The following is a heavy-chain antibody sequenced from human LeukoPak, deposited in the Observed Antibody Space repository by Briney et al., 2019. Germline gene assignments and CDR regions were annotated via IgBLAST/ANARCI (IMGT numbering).Heavy chain of an antibody. J-gene: IGHJ4*02. CDR3: ARGRYYDSSGYYAY. CDR1: GGSFSGYY. D-gene: IGHD3-22*01. Sequence: PSETLSLTCAVYGGSFSGYYWSWIRQPPGKGLEWIGEINHSGSTNYNPSLKSRVTISVDTSKNQFSLKLSSVTAADTAVYYCARGRYYDSSGYYAYWGQGTLVTVSS. V-gene: IGHV4-34*01. CDR2: INHSGST.